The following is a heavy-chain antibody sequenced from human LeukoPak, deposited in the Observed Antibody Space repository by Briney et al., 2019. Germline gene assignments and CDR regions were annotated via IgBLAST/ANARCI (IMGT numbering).Heavy chain of an antibody. CDR3: TTGSYYAFGAS. J-gene: IGHJ4*02. D-gene: IGHD3-10*01. V-gene: IGHV3-15*01. CDR1: GFTFSKAW. Sequence: GGSPRLSCAASGFTFSKAWMSWVRQAPGKGLQWVGHVKSKTDGGRTDYAAPVRGRFTISRDDSKNTLYLQMNSLKSGDTGVYYCTTGSYYAFGASWGQGTLVTVSA. CDR2: VKSKTDGGRT.